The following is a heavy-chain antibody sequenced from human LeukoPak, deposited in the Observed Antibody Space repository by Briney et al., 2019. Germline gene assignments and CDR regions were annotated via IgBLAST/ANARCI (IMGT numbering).Heavy chain of an antibody. CDR3: ATDYGYSYAH. CDR2: FVPEDVET. V-gene: IGHV1-24*01. Sequence: ASVKVSCNVSGYTVTQLSMHWVRQAPGKGLEWMGGFVPEDVETVYAQKFQGRVTMTEDTSTDTAYMELSRLRSEDTAVYYCATDYGYSYAHWGQGTLVTVSS. CDR1: GYTVTQLS. J-gene: IGHJ4*02. D-gene: IGHD3-16*01.